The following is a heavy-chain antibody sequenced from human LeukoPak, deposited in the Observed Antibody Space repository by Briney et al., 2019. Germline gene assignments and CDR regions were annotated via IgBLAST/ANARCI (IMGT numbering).Heavy chain of an antibody. CDR2: IYYSGST. Sequence: SSETLSLTCTASGGSISSYYWSWIRQPPGKGLECIGYIYYSGSTNYNPSLKSRVTISVDTSKNQFSLKLSSVTAADTAVYYCARHRYSYGLVDYWGQGTLVTVSS. D-gene: IGHD5-18*01. J-gene: IGHJ4*02. CDR3: ARHRYSYGLVDY. V-gene: IGHV4-59*08. CDR1: GGSISSYY.